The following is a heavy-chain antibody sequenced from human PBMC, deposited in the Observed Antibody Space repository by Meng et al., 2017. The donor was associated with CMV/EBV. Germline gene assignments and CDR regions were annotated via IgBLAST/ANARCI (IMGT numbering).Heavy chain of an antibody. D-gene: IGHD2-21*01. CDR2: ISVYNGHT. CDR1: GYTFTGYG. CDR3: ARGVPLGIIYSFDY. J-gene: IGHJ4*01. Sequence: QVPLVQSGVEVTKPGASVKVSCKASGYTFTGYGISWVRQAPGQGLEWMGWISVYNGHTNFAQNLQGRVTMTTDTSTSTAYVELRSLRSDDTAIYYCARGVPLGIIYSFDYWGQGTLVTVSS. V-gene: IGHV1-18*01.